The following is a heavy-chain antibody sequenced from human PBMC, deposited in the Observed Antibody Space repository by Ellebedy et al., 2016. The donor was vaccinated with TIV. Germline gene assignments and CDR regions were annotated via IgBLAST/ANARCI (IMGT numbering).Heavy chain of an antibody. V-gene: IGHV4/OR15-8*01. J-gene: IGHJ3*02. D-gene: IGHD1/OR15-1a*01. CDR2: MFYSGSP. CDR1: GGSISSSNW. Sequence: MPSETLSLTCGVSGGSISSSNWWSWVRQSPGKGLEWIGDMFYSGSPNYNTSLRTRVTISIDKSNNQFSLTLTSVTAADTAVYYCARKRNWNNYFDIWGRGTMVTVSS. CDR3: ARKRNWNNYFDI.